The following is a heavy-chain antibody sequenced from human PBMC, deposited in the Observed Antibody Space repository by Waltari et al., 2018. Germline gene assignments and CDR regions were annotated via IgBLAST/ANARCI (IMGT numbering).Heavy chain of an antibody. D-gene: IGHD1-26*01. CDR2: ISGRGGSK. J-gene: IGHJ6*02. CDR1: GFLFISYA. Sequence: EVQLLESGGGLVQPGGSLRLSCSASGFLFISYAITLVRQAPGKGVEWVSAISGRGGSKYYADSGKGRFTISRDNSKNTLYLQMNSLRAEDTAVYYCAKGGATYYYYYGMDVWGQGTTVTVSS. CDR3: AKGGATYYYYYGMDV. V-gene: IGHV3-23*01.